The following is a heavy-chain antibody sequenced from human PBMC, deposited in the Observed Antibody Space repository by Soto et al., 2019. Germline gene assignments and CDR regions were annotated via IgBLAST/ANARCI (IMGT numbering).Heavy chain of an antibody. CDR3: ARDGRVAARPTKHWFDP. Sequence: ASVKVSCKASGYTFTSYGISWVRQAPGQGLEWMGWISAYNGNTNYAQKLQGRVTMTTDTSTSTAYMGLRSLRSDDTAVYYCARDGRVAARPTKHWFDPWGQGTLVTVSS. CDR1: GYTFTSYG. J-gene: IGHJ5*02. D-gene: IGHD6-6*01. CDR2: ISAYNGNT. V-gene: IGHV1-18*01.